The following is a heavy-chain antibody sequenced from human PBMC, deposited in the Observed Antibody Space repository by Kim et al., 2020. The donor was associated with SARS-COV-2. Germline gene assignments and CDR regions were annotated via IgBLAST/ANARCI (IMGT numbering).Heavy chain of an antibody. CDR1: GGSISSSSYY. CDR2: IYYSGST. CDR3: ARDRGYCSGGSCYHFDY. V-gene: IGHV4-39*07. J-gene: IGHJ4*02. Sequence: SETLSLTCTVSGGSISSSSYYWGWIRQPPGKGLEWIGSIYYSGSTYYNPSLKSRVTISVDTSKNQFSLKLSSVTAADTAVYYCARDRGYCSGGSCYHFDYWGQGTLVTVSS. D-gene: IGHD2-15*01.